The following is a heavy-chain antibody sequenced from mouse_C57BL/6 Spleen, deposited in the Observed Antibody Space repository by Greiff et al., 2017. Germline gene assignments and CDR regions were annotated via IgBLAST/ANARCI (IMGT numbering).Heavy chain of an antibody. J-gene: IGHJ3*01. D-gene: IGHD2-2*01. CDR3: ARHEGEGYGYDGGFAY. Sequence: VKLVESGAELVKPGASVKLSCKASGYTFTEYTIHWVKQRPGQGLEWIGWFYPGSGSIKYNEKFKDKATLTADKSSSTVYMELSRLTSEDSAVYFCARHEGEGYGYDGGFAYWGQGTMVTVSA. CDR2: FYPGSGSI. CDR1: GYTFTEYT. V-gene: IGHV1-62-2*01.